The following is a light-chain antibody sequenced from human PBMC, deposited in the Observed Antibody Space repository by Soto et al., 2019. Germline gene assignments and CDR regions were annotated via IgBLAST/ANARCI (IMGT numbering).Light chain of an antibody. V-gene: IGLV2-11*01. Sequence: QSVLTQPASLSGSPGQSITISCTGTSSDIGGSKYVSWYQQHPGKAPKLMIYDVTKWPSGVPDRFSGSKSGNTASLTISGLQAEDEADYYCCSYAGSYTHVFGTGTKLTVL. J-gene: IGLJ1*01. CDR1: SSDIGGSKY. CDR3: CSYAGSYTHV. CDR2: DVT.